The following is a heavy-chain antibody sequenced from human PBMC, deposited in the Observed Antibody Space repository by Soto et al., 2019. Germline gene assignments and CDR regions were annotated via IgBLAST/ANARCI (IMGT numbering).Heavy chain of an antibody. V-gene: IGHV3-9*01. CDR3: AKDLGSRGRFDY. D-gene: IGHD3-10*01. Sequence: EVQLVESGGGLVQPGRSLRLSCAASGFTFDDYAMHWVRQAPGKGLEWVSGISWNSGSIGYADSVKGRFTISRDNAKNSLYLHMNSLRAEDTALYYCAKDLGSRGRFDYWGQGTLVTVSS. J-gene: IGHJ4*02. CDR2: ISWNSGSI. CDR1: GFTFDDYA.